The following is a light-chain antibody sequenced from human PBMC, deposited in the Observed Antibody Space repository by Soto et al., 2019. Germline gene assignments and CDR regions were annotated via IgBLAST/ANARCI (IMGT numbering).Light chain of an antibody. V-gene: IGKV1-5*01. Sequence: DIQLTQTPSTLSASVGDEVTITCRASQTSIRWLAWYQQKPGRAPKLLIYDASTLESGVPSRFSGSGSETEFTLTISRLQPDDFATYYCQQYNSYSPLTFGGGTKVDIK. CDR1: QTSIRW. CDR3: QQYNSYSPLT. CDR2: DAS. J-gene: IGKJ4*01.